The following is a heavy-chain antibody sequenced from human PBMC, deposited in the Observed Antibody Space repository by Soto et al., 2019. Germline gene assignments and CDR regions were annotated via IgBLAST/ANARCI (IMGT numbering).Heavy chain of an antibody. D-gene: IGHD1-26*01. CDR1: GFTVSSNY. CDR2: IYSGGST. CDR3: ARLSGSYPGLYAFDI. V-gene: IGHV3-53*01. J-gene: IGHJ3*02. Sequence: GGSLRLSCAASGFTVSSNYMSWVRQAPGKGLEWVSVIYSGGSTYYADSVKGRFTISRDNSKNTLYLQMNSLRAEDTAVYYCARLSGSYPGLYAFDIWGQGTMVTVSS.